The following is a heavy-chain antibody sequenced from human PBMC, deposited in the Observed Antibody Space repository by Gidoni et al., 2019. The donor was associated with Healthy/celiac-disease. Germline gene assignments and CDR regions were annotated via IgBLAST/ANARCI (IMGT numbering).Heavy chain of an antibody. D-gene: IGHD3-10*01. CDR1: GGSISSSSYY. CDR2: IYYSGST. J-gene: IGHJ6*02. CDR3: ARRTTMVRGVIITGDYYGMDV. Sequence: QLQLQESGPGLVKPSETLSLTCTVSGGSISSSSYYWGWIRQPPGKGLEWIGSIYYSGSTYYNPSLKSRVTISVDTSKNQFSLKLSSVTAADTAVYYCARRTTMVRGVIITGDYYGMDVWGQGTTVTVSS. V-gene: IGHV4-39*01.